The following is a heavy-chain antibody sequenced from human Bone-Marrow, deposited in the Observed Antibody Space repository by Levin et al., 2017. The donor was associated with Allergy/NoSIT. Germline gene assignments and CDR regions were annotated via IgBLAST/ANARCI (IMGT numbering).Heavy chain of an antibody. CDR3: AKFLIDNSYYTGDY. V-gene: IGHV3-30*18. CDR1: EFSFNYYG. D-gene: IGHD3-10*01. J-gene: IGHJ4*02. CDR2: ISHDGNER. Sequence: GGSLRLSCVASEFSFNYYGMHWVRQAPDKGLEWVAVISHDGNERYYTDSVKGRFTISRDKSKNTVYLQMNSLRPEDTAVYFCAKFLIDNSYYTGDYWGQGTLVTVSS.